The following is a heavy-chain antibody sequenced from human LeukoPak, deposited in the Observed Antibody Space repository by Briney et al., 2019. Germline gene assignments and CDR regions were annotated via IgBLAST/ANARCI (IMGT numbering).Heavy chain of an antibody. V-gene: IGHV6-1*01. CDR2: TYYRSKWYN. CDR1: GDSVSSNSAA. D-gene: IGHD6-13*01. Sequence: SQTLSLTCAISGDSVSSNSAAWNWIRQSPSRGLEWLGRTYYRSKWYNDYAVSVKSRITINPDTSKNQFSLQLNSVTPEDTAVYYCASDKSIAAAGRNNWFDPWGQGTLVTVSS. J-gene: IGHJ5*02. CDR3: ASDKSIAAAGRNNWFDP.